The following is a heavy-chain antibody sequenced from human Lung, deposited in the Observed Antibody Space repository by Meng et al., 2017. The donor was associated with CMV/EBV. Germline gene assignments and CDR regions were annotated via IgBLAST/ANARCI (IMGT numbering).Heavy chain of an antibody. CDR1: GGTFSSYA. CDR2: IIPILAIT. D-gene: IGHD3-9*01. J-gene: IGHJ5*02. V-gene: IGHV1-69*10. CDR3: ARARYFDWLGFDP. Sequence: SXXVSXKASGGTFSSYAISWVRQAPGQGLEWMGGIIPILAITNYAQKFQGRVTITADKSTSTAYMELDSLRSEDTAVYYCARARYFDWLGFDPWGQGTLVTVSS.